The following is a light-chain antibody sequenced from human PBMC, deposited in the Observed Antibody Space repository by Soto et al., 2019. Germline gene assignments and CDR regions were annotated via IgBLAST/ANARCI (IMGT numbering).Light chain of an antibody. J-gene: IGKJ1*01. V-gene: IGKV3D-20*02. CDR2: DAS. CDR3: QQRSIWPPWT. Sequence: EIVLTQSPGTLSLSPGERATLSCRASRSVSSSYLAWYQHKPGQAPRLLIYDASIRATGVPARFSGSGSGTDFSLTISSLEPEDFAIYYCQQRSIWPPWTFGQGTKVDIK. CDR1: RSVSSSY.